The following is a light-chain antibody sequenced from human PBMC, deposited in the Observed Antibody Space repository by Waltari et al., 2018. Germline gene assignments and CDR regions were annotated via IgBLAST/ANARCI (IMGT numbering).Light chain of an antibody. V-gene: IGKV1-9*01. J-gene: IGKJ5*01. CDR1: QGRSNY. Sequence: DIQLTQSPSLLSASLGDRVTITCRASQGRSNYLAWYQQQPGKAPKLLISDTSTLQSGVPSRFSGSGSVTEFTLTISDLQPEDFTTYYCQQLNSYSLITFGQGTRLEIK. CDR2: DTS. CDR3: QQLNSYSLIT.